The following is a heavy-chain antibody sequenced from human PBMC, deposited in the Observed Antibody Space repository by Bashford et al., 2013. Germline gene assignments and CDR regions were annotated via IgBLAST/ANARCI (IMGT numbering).Heavy chain of an antibody. CDR2: INHSGST. J-gene: IGHJ6*02. D-gene: IGHD2-8*01. CDR1: GGSISSYY. V-gene: IGHV4-59*12. Sequence: SETLSLTCTVSGGSISSYYWSWIRQPPGKGLEWIGEINHSGSTNYNLSLKSRVTISVDTSKNQISLKLRSVTAADTAVYYCARDRKDVVLKVYGMTGESYYGMDVWGQGDHGHRLL. CDR3: ARDRKDVVLKVYGMTGESYYGMDV.